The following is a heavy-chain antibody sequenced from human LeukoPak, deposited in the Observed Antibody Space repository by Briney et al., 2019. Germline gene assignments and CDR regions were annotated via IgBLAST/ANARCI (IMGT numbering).Heavy chain of an antibody. CDR3: ARHAVTTNDVDP. Sequence: PSETLSLTCTVSGGSISSSSYYWGWIRQPPVKGLEWVGSIYYSGSTYYNPSLKSRVTISVDTSKNQFSLKLSSVTAADTAVYYCARHAVTTNDVDPWGQGTLVTVSS. V-gene: IGHV4-39*01. J-gene: IGHJ5*02. D-gene: IGHD4-17*01. CDR1: GGSISSSSYY. CDR2: IYYSGST.